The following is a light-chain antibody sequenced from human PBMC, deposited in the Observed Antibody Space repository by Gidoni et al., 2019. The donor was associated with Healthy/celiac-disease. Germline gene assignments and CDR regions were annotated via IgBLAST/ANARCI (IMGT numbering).Light chain of an antibody. CDR2: GAS. Sequence: DIQMTQSPASLSSSVGDRVTITCRASQSISSYLNWYQQKPGKAPKLLIYGASSLQSGFPPRFSGSGSGTDFTLTISSLEPEDFATYYCQQSYSTPRTFGEGTKVEIK. CDR1: QSISSY. CDR3: QQSYSTPRT. V-gene: IGKV1-39*01. J-gene: IGKJ4*01.